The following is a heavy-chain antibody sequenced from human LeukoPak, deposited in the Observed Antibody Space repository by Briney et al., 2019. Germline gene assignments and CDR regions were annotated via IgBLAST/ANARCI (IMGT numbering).Heavy chain of an antibody. V-gene: IGHV4-59*01. CDR1: GGSITTFH. CDR3: ARSTRSWFDP. Sequence: SETLSLTCSVSGGSITTFHWSWIRQPPGKGLEWIGYIYNSGSTNYNPSLKSRVTISVDTSNNQVSLKVRSVTAADTAVYYCARSTRSWFDPWGQGTLVTVSS. CDR2: IYNSGST. D-gene: IGHD1-26*01. J-gene: IGHJ5*02.